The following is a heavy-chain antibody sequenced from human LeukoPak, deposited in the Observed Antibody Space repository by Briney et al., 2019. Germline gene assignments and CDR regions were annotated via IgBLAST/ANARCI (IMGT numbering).Heavy chain of an antibody. V-gene: IGHV3-21*01. CDR3: TRDVSATARAYDY. Sequence: GGSLRLSCAASGSILSDYNMNWVRQAPGKGLEWVSFIAISGTYITYADSVKGRFTISRENAKNSLYLQMNSLRAEDTAVYYCTRDVSATARAYDYWGQGTLVTVSS. D-gene: IGHD1-26*01. CDR2: IAISGTYI. CDR1: GSILSDYN. J-gene: IGHJ4*02.